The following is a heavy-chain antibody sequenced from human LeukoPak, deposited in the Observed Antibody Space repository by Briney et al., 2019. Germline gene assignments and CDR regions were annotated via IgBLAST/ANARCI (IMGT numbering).Heavy chain of an antibody. D-gene: IGHD2-2*01. V-gene: IGHV1-8*01. J-gene: IGHJ4*02. CDR3: ARGPAALCYFDY. Sequence: ASVKVSCKASGYTFTSYDINWVRQATGQGLEWMGWMNPNSGNTGYAQKFQGRVTMTRNTSISTAYMELSSLRSEDTAVYYCARGPAALCYFDYWGQGTLVTVSS. CDR1: GYTFTSYD. CDR2: MNPNSGNT.